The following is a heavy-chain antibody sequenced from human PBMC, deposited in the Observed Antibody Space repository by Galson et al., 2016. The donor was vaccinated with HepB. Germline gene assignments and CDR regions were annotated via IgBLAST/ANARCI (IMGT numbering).Heavy chain of an antibody. CDR1: GFTFSDHS. CDR3: VRGYIDSTDAFDI. Sequence: SLRLSCAGSGFTFSDHSMTWIRQAPGKGLEWVSYIRSAGTTIKYAESVKGRFTISRDNAKNSVYLQMNSLRTEDTAVYYCVRGYIDSTDAFDILGQGTMGTVPS. J-gene: IGHJ3*02. D-gene: IGHD5-24*01. CDR2: IRSAGTTI. V-gene: IGHV3-11*01.